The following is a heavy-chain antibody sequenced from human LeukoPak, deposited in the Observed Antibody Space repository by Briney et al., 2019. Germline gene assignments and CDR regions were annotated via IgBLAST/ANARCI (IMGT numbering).Heavy chain of an antibody. CDR1: GYTFSSYG. V-gene: IGHV1-18*01. J-gene: IGHJ6*02. D-gene: IGHD6-19*01. CDR2: ISAYNGNT. Sequence: ASVKVSCKASGYTFSSYGISWVRQAPGQGLEWMGWISAYNGNTNNAQKLQGRVTMTTDTSTGTAYMELRSLRSDDTAVYYCARGGIAVAGTLLYYYGMDVWGQGTTVTVSS. CDR3: ARGGIAVAGTLLYYYGMDV.